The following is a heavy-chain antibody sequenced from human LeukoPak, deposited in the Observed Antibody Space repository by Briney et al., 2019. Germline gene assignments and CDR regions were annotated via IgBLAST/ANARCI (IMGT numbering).Heavy chain of an antibody. V-gene: IGHV3-21*01. Sequence: VGSLRLSCAASGFTFSSYSMNWVPQAPGKGLEWVSSISSSSSYIYYADSVKGRFTISRDNAKNSLYLQMNSLRAEDTAVYYCARDKIGTSHNWFDPWGQGTLVTVSS. CDR2: ISSSSSYI. CDR1: GFTFSSYS. D-gene: IGHD2-2*01. CDR3: ARDKIGTSHNWFDP. J-gene: IGHJ5*02.